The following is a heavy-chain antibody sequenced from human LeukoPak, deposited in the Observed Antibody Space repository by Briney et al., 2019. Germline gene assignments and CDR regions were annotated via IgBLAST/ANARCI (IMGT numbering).Heavy chain of an antibody. V-gene: IGHV3-23*01. J-gene: IGHJ4*02. Sequence: GGSLRLSCAASGFTFSSYAMSWVCQAPGKGLEWVSAISGSGGSTYYADSVKGRFTISRDNSKNTLYLQMNSLRAEDTAVYYCANDNWNDLIDYWGQGTLVTVSS. CDR2: ISGSGGST. CDR1: GFTFSSYA. D-gene: IGHD1-20*01. CDR3: ANDNWNDLIDY.